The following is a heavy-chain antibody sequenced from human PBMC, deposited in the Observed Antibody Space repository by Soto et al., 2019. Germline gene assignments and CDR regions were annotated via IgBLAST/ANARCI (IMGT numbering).Heavy chain of an antibody. V-gene: IGHV3-64D*06. Sequence: EVQLVESGGTLVQPGGSLRLSCSASGFTFNSYAMHWVRQAPGKGLEFVSAISSYGADTYYADSVKGRFAISRDNSKNTLYLQMSSLRAEVTALYYCVKEGYMRSDWYGQFDYWGQGALVTVSS. CDR1: GFTFNSYA. J-gene: IGHJ4*02. D-gene: IGHD6-19*01. CDR3: VKEGYMRSDWYGQFDY. CDR2: ISSYGADT.